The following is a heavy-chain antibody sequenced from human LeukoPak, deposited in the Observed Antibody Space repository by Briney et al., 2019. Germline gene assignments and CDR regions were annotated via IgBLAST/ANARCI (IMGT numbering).Heavy chain of an antibody. CDR1: GFTFSSYG. V-gene: IGHV3-33*01. CDR2: IWYDGSDE. CDR3: ARGGVIDAFDI. D-gene: IGHD3-10*01. Sequence: GGSLRLSCAASGFTFSSYGMHWVRQAPGKGLEWVAVIWYDGSDEYYGDSVKGRLTISRDNPKNTLYLQMNSLRAEGTAVYYCARGGVIDAFDIWGQGTMVTVSS. J-gene: IGHJ3*02.